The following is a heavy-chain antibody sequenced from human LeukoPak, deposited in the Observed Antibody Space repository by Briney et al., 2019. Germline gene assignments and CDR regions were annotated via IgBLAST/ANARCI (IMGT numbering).Heavy chain of an antibody. CDR2: IYHSGST. D-gene: IGHD1-26*01. CDR3: ARGGSYYFSPSYFDY. J-gene: IGHJ4*02. V-gene: IGHV4-4*02. CDR1: SGSISSSNW. Sequence: SGTLSLTCAVSSGSISSSNWWSWVRQPPGKGLEWIGEIYHSGSTNYNPSLKSRVTISVDKSKNQFSLKLSSVTAADTAVYYCARGGSYYFSPSYFDYWGQGTLVTASS.